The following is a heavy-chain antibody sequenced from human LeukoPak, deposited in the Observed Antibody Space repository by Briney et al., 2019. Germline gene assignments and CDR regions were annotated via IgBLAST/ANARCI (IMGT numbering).Heavy chain of an antibody. CDR2: SIPIFGTA. D-gene: IGHD6-13*01. CDR1: GGTFSSYA. V-gene: IGHV1-69*13. Sequence: GASVKVSCKASGGTFSSYAISWMRHAPGQGPEWKGGSIPIFGTANYAQKFQGRVTITADESTSTAYMELSSLRPEDTAVYYCARDHEQQLDPTIWFDPCGQGTLVTVSS. J-gene: IGHJ5*02. CDR3: ARDHEQQLDPTIWFDP.